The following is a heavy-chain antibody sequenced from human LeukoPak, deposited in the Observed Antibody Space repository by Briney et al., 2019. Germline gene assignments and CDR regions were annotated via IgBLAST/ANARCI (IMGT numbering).Heavy chain of an antibody. CDR1: GYIFTSYY. J-gene: IGHJ4*02. Sequence: ASVKVSCKASGYIFTSYYIHWVRQAPGQGLEWMGIINPSGGSTGYAQKFQGRVTMTRDTSTSTVYMELSSLRSEDTAVYYCARGEAASLLVTAILGYWGQGTLVTVSS. V-gene: IGHV1-46*01. D-gene: IGHD2-21*02. CDR2: INPSGGST. CDR3: ARGEAASLLVTAILGY.